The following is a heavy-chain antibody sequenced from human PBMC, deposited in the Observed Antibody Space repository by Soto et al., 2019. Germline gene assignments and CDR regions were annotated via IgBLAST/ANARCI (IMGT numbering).Heavy chain of an antibody. J-gene: IGHJ6*02. CDR2: ISGSGGDT. CDR3: AKSQSRITGKTIAMDV. CDR1: GFTFSSYA. D-gene: IGHD1-20*01. Sequence: PGGSLRLSCAASGFTFSSYAMNWVRQAPGKGLEWVSAISGSGGDTYYADSVKGRFTISRDNSKNTLYLQMNSLRAEDTAVYYCAKSQSRITGKTIAMDVWGQGTTVTVSS. V-gene: IGHV3-23*01.